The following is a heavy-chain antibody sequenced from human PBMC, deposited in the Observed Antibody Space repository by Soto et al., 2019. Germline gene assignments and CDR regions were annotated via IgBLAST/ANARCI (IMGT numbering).Heavy chain of an antibody. V-gene: IGHV3-23*01. CDR3: ARSRRSRYYYDSFSFFDY. D-gene: IGHD3-22*01. Sequence: EVQLLESGGGLVQPGESLRLSCAASGYTFSSYAMIWVRQAPGKGLEWVSSISGSGATYYADSVKGRFTFSRDNSRNTVYLQMNSLRAEDTAVYYCARSRRSRYYYDSFSFFDYWGQGTLVTVSS. CDR1: GYTFSSYA. CDR2: ISGSGAT. J-gene: IGHJ4*02.